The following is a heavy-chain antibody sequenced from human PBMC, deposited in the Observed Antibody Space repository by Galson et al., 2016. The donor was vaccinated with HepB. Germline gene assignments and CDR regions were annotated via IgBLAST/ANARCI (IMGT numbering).Heavy chain of an antibody. CDR1: GFTFGDFA. Sequence: LRLSCAASGFTFGDFAINWFRQAPGKGLEWVANINEDGTEKYYVDSVKGRFTISRDNSKKTLYLQMNSLRAEDTAVYYCAKDEAWFGELNFDCWGQGTLVTVSS. D-gene: IGHD3-10*01. V-gene: IGHV3-7*01. J-gene: IGHJ4*02. CDR3: AKDEAWFGELNFDC. CDR2: INEDGTEK.